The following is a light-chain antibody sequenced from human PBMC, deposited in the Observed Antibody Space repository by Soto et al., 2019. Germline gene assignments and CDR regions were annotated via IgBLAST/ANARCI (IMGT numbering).Light chain of an antibody. J-gene: IGKJ2*01. CDR1: QSLLHSNGYNY. CDR2: LGS. Sequence: DIVMTQSPLSLPVTPGEPASISCRSSQSLLHSNGYNYLDWYLQKPGQSPQLLIYLGSYRASGVPDRFSGSGSGTVFTLKVRRGEAEDVGFYYCRKPIQTPLTLGQGPRVEIK. CDR3: RKPIQTPLT. V-gene: IGKV2-28*01.